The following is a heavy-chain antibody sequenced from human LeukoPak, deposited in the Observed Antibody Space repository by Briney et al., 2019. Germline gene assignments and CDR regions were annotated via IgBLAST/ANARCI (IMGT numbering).Heavy chain of an antibody. V-gene: IGHV3-74*01. CDR1: GFTFSSYW. CDR3: ARVSYSSSWAKRAFDY. D-gene: IGHD6-13*01. Sequence: GGSPRLSCAASGFTFSSYWMHWVRQAPGKGLVWVSRINSDGSNTSYADSVKGRFTISRDNPKNTLYLQMNGLRAEDTAVYYCARVSYSSSWAKRAFDYWGQGTLVTVSS. J-gene: IGHJ4*02. CDR2: INSDGSNT.